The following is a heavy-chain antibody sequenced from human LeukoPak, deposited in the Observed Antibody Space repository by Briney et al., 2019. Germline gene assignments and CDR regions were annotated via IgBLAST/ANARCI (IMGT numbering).Heavy chain of an antibody. CDR3: ARVIPLMHKNGYFDY. CDR2: IYYSGST. CDR1: GGSISSGDYY. D-gene: IGHD2-8*01. J-gene: IGHJ4*02. V-gene: IGHV4-30-4*08. Sequence: SQTLSLTCTVSGGSISSGDYYWSWIRQPPGKGLAWVGYIYYSGSTYYNPSLKSRVTISVDTSKNQFSLKLSSVTAADTAVYYCARVIPLMHKNGYFDYWGQGTLVTVSS.